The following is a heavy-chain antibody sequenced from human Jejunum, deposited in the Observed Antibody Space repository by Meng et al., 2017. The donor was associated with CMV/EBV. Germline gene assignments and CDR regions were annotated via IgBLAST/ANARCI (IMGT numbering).Heavy chain of an antibody. Sequence: QVQLMQSGAEVKEXXSSMKVSXKSSGGSVNNYAFKWVRQAPGQGLEWMGGIRAIFKTPNYAQKFQGRHTITADASKGTSYMELTSLTSEDTAVYYCSRGFLNGYQPFDYWGQGTLVTVSS. CDR3: SRGFLNGYQPFDY. D-gene: IGHD5-24*01. V-gene: IGHV1-69*12. CDR1: GGSVNNYA. CDR2: IRAIFKTP. J-gene: IGHJ4*02.